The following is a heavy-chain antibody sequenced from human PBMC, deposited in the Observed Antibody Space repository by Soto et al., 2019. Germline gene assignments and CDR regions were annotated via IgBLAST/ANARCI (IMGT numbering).Heavy chain of an antibody. CDR1: GFTFSSYS. D-gene: IGHD3-3*01. CDR2: ISSSSSTI. Sequence: GGSLRLSCAASGFTFSSYSMNWVRQAPGKGLEWVSYISSSSSTIYYADSVKGRFTISRDNAKNSLYLQMNSLRAEDTAVYYCARGGFWSGYPDAFDIWGQGTMVTVSS. J-gene: IGHJ3*02. V-gene: IGHV3-48*01. CDR3: ARGGFWSGYPDAFDI.